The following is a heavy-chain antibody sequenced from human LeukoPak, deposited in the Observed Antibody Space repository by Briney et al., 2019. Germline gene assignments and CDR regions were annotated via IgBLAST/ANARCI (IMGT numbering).Heavy chain of an antibody. D-gene: IGHD3-10*01. CDR3: ARERQDTIVHSGAFDI. Sequence: GGSLRLSCEASGFTFGAYFMHWVRLAPGKGLEWVAVIASDGSHTFYVESVKGRFTISRDNSKNTLYLQMNSLRAEDTAVYFCARERQDTIVHSGAFDIWGQGTMVNVSS. CDR2: IASDGSHT. J-gene: IGHJ3*02. CDR1: GFTFGAYF. V-gene: IGHV3-30-3*01.